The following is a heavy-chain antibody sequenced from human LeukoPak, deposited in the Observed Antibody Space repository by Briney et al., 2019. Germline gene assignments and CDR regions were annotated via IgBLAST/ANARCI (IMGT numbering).Heavy chain of an antibody. CDR2: ISAYNGNT. D-gene: IGHD2-2*01. CDR3: ARGIYCSSTSCYGVFDY. CDR1: GYTFTSYG. Sequence: GASVKVSCKASGYTFTSYGIGWVRQAPGQGLEWMGWISAYNGNTNYAQKLQGRVTMTTDTSTSTAYMELRSLRSDDTAVYYCARGIYCSSTSCYGVFDYWGQGTLVTVSS. V-gene: IGHV1-18*01. J-gene: IGHJ4*02.